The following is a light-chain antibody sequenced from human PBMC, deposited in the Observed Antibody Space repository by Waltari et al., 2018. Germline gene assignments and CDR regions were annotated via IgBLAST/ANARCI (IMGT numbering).Light chain of an antibody. CDR3: QLYGSSVNT. CDR2: GVS. V-gene: IGKV3-20*01. J-gene: IGKJ2*01. Sequence: EIVLTQSPGTLSLSSGERATLSCGTSQSVNSNNLAWYKLKPGQAPRLLISGVSTRATGIPDRFSGSGSGTDFTLTISRLEPEDFAVYYCQLYGSSVNTFGQGTKLEIK. CDR1: QSVNSNN.